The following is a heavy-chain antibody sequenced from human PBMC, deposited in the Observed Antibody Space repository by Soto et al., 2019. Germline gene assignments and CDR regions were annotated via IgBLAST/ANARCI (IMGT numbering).Heavy chain of an antibody. CDR2: MNPGSGDT. CDR3: SRMATFGSLNWFDP. Sequence: ASVNVSCKASGYSFTNNDVSWVRQATGQGLEWMGWMNPGSGDTGYAQKFQGRVTMTRAISIATAYMELSSLGSDDTAIYYCSRMATFGSLNWFDPWGQGTLVTVSS. CDR1: GYSFTNND. V-gene: IGHV1-8*01. J-gene: IGHJ5*02. D-gene: IGHD3-16*01.